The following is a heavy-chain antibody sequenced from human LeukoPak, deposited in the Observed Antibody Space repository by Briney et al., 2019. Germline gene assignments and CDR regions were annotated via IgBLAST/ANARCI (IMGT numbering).Heavy chain of an antibody. V-gene: IGHV4-61*02. J-gene: IGHJ4*02. Sequence: SETLSLTCTVSGGSISSGSYYWSWIRQPAGKGLEWIGRIYTSGSTNYNPSLKSRVTISVDTSKNQFSLKLSSVTAADTAVYYCAREDLETGSYGDFDYWGQGTLVTASS. CDR1: GGSISSGSYY. CDR3: AREDLETGSYGDFDY. CDR2: IYTSGST. D-gene: IGHD3-10*01.